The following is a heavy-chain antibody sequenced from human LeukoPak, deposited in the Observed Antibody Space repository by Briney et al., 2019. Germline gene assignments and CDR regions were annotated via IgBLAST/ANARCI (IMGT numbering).Heavy chain of an antibody. CDR2: ISWNSGTR. CDR3: VKDREQYYDNSGFTFDY. D-gene: IGHD3-22*01. CDR1: GFSFDDYA. V-gene: IGHV3-9*01. J-gene: IGHJ4*02. Sequence: PGRSLRLSCAASGFSFDDYAMHWVRQAPGKGLEWASGISWNSGTRGYADSVKGRFTISRDNAKNSLYLQMNSLRAEDTALYYCVKDREQYYDNSGFTFDYWGQGTLATVSS.